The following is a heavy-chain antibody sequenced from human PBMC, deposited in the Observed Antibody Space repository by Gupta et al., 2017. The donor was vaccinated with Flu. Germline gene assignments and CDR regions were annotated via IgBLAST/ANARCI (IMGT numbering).Heavy chain of an antibody. CDR3: ARAVYYYGMDV. CDR2: LNPSGGST. V-gene: IGHV1-46*01. CDR1: GYTFTSYY. Sequence: QVQLVQSGAEVKKPGASVKVSCKASGYTFTSYYMHWVRQAPGQGLEWMGILNPSGGSTSYAQKCQGRVTMTRDTYTSTVYMELSSLRSEDTAVYYCARAVYYYGMDVWGQGTTVTVS. J-gene: IGHJ6*02.